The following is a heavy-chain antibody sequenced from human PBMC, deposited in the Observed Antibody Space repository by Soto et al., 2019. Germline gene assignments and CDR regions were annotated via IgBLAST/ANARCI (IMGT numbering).Heavy chain of an antibody. CDR1: GGSISSYY. CDR3: ARARGGYYGMDV. CDR2: IYYSGST. V-gene: IGHV4-59*01. D-gene: IGHD3-10*01. J-gene: IGHJ6*02. Sequence: LSLTCTVSGGSISSYYWSWIRQPPGKGLEWIGYIYYSGSTNYNPSLKSRVTISVDTSKNQLSLKLSSVTAADTAVYYCARARGGYYGMDVWGQGTTVTVSS.